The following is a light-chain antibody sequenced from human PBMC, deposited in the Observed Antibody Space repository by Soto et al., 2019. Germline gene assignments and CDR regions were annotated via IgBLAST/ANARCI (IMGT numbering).Light chain of an antibody. CDR2: EVS. CDR3: CSYAGSSTYYV. J-gene: IGLJ1*01. Sequence: QSLLTQPASVSGSPGQSITISCTGTSSDVGSYNLVSWYQQHPGKAPKLMIYEVSKRPSGVSNRFSGSKSGNTASLTISGLQAEDEADYYCCSYAGSSTYYVFGTGTKVTV. CDR1: SSDVGSYNL. V-gene: IGLV2-23*02.